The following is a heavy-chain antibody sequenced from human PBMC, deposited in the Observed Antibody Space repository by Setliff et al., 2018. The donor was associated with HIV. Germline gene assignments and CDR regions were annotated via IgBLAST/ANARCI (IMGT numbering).Heavy chain of an antibody. CDR1: GGSISSHH. CDR2: IYYSGST. J-gene: IGHJ4*02. V-gene: IGHV4-59*11. D-gene: IGHD6-19*01. CDR3: ARDPSSGWSYYFDY. Sequence: PSETLSLTCAVSGGSISSHHWSWIRQPPGKGLEWIGYIYYSGSTKYNPSLKSRVTISVDTSKNHFSLKLSSVTAADTAVYYCARDPSSGWSYYFDYWGQGTLVTVSS.